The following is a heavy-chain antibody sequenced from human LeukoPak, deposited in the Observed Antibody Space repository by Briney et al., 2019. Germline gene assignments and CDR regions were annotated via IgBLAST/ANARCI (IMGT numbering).Heavy chain of an antibody. V-gene: IGHV3-23*01. J-gene: IGHJ1*01. CDR2: ISGSGNT. D-gene: IGHD6-13*01. Sequence: GGSLRLSCATSGFSFSSYAMSWVRQAPGKGLEWVSAISGSGNTYYADSVKGRFTISRDISKNTLYLQMNSLRAEDTAVYYCAKDQAGIAAASYFQHWGQGTLVTVSS. CDR1: GFSFSSYA. CDR3: AKDQAGIAAASYFQH.